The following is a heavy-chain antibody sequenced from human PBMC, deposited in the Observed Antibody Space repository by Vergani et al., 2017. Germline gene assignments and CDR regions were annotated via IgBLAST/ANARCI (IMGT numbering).Heavy chain of an antibody. CDR2: IYTSGST. CDR3: ARDSRYYYYYYMDV. J-gene: IGHJ6*03. Sequence: QVQLQESGPGLVKPSETLSLTCTVSGGSISNYYWSWIRQPAGKGLEWIGRIYTSGSTNYNPSLKSRVTMSVDTSKNQFSLKLSSVTAADTAVYYCARDSRYYYYYYMDVWGKGTTVTVSS. CDR1: GGSISNYY. V-gene: IGHV4-4*07.